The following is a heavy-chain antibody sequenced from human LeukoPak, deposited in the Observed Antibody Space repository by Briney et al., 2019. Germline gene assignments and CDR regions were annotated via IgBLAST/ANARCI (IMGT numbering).Heavy chain of an antibody. CDR2: ISGSGGST. CDR1: GFTFSNFG. Sequence: GGSLRLSCAASGFTFSNFGMSWVRQAPGKGLEWVSGISGSGGSTYYAESVKGRFTISRDNSKNTLYLQMNSLRAEDTAVYYCAKGHYSTSFNWFDPWGQGTLVTVSS. V-gene: IGHV3-23*01. CDR3: AKGHYSTSFNWFDP. J-gene: IGHJ5*02. D-gene: IGHD6-6*01.